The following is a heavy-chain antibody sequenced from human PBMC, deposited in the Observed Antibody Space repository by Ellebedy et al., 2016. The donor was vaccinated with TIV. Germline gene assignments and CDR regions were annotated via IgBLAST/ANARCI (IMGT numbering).Heavy chain of an antibody. V-gene: IGHV1-2*02. CDR3: ARSAHYGDYDH. Sequence: AASVKVSCKASGYTFTAYNIHWVRQAPGQGLEWVGYINPTTSDTVITQRLQGRVTMTRDTSINTAYLEVSGLKFDDTAVYFCARSAHYGDYDHWGQGTRVTFSS. J-gene: IGHJ4*02. CDR1: GYTFTAYN. D-gene: IGHD4-17*01. CDR2: INPTTSDT.